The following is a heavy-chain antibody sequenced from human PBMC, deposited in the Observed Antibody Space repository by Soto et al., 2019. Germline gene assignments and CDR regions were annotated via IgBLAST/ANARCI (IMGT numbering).Heavy chain of an antibody. J-gene: IGHJ6*02. CDR3: ARGGRIVDTGIGYYYYHAMDV. V-gene: IGHV1-46*01. CDR1: GYTFTCYY. CDR2: FNPTGDTA. D-gene: IGHD5-18*01. Sequence: ASVKVSCKASGYTFTCYYIHWVRQAPGQGLEWMGIFNPTGDTASYAQKLQGRVTMTRDTSTGTAYMELGSLRSEDTAVYYCARGGRIVDTGIGYYYYHAMDVWGQGTTVTVSS.